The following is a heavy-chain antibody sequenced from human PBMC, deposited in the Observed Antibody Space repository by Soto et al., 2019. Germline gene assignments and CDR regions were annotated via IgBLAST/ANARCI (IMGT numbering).Heavy chain of an antibody. J-gene: IGHJ4*02. CDR3: ARGRYGDY. V-gene: IGHV1-18*01. D-gene: IGHD1-1*01. CDR2: ISAHNGNT. Sequence: QVPLVQSGAEVKKPGASVKVSCKASGYTFTSCGITWVRQAPGQGLEWMGWISAHNGNTDYAQKLQGRVIVTRDTSTSTAYMELRSLRSDDTAVYYCARGRYGDYWGQGALVTVSS. CDR1: GYTFTSCG.